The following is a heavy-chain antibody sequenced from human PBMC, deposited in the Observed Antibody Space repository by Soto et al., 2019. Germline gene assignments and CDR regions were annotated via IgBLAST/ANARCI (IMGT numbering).Heavy chain of an antibody. Sequence: PSETLSPTCTVSGGSIRNGDYYWGWIRQPPGKGLEWIGYVYYSGTTYSHPSLNSRVSISVDTSENQFSLRLTSVTAADTAVYYCATVNLVGAAYYFDYWGPGTLVTVSS. V-gene: IGHV4-30-4*01. J-gene: IGHJ4*02. CDR3: ATVNLVGAAYYFDY. CDR2: VYYSGTT. D-gene: IGHD1-26*01. CDR1: GGSIRNGDYY.